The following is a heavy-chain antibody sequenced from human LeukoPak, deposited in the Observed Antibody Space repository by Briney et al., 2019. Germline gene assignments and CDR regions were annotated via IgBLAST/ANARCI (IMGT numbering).Heavy chain of an antibody. Sequence: GGSLRLSCAASGFTFSSNAMSWVRQAPGQGLEWVSAVSASGGSTYYADSVKGRFTTSRDNSKTTLHLQMNNLRDEETAVYRCAKERGKYCSSSSCPSWLDLWGEGTLVTVSS. V-gene: IGHV3-23*01. J-gene: IGHJ5*02. D-gene: IGHD2-2*01. CDR3: AKERGKYCSSSSCPSWLDL. CDR1: GFTFSSNA. CDR2: VSASGGST.